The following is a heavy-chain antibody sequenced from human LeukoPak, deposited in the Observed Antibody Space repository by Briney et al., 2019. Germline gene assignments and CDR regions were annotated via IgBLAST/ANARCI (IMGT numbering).Heavy chain of an antibody. Sequence: GGSLRLSCAASGFTFSSYGMRWVRQAPGRGRGWVSAIGGRDGRTYYADSVKGRFTISRDNSKNTLYVEMNSLRAEDTAVYYCAKGHYYGSGSLDYWGQGTLVTVSS. V-gene: IGHV3-23*01. J-gene: IGHJ4*02. CDR2: IGGRDGRT. CDR3: AKGHYYGSGSLDY. D-gene: IGHD3-10*01. CDR1: GFTFSSYG.